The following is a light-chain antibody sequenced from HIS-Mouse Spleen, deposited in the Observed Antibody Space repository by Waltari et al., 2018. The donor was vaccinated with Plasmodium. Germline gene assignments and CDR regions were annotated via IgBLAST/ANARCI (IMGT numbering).Light chain of an antibody. J-gene: IGLJ1*01. CDR3: CSYAGSYTYV. V-gene: IGLV2-11*01. Sequence: QSALTQPRSVSGSPRQSVTFYCTGTSRDVGGYTYVSWYQQHPGKAPKLMIYDVSKRPSGVPDRFSGSKSGNTASLTISGLQAEDEADYYCCSYAGSYTYVFGTGTKVTVL. CDR2: DVS. CDR1: SRDVGGYTY.